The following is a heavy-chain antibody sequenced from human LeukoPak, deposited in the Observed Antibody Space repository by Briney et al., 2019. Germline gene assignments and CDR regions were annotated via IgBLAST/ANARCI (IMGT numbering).Heavy chain of an antibody. CDR1: GGSISSGGYY. V-gene: IGHV4-31*03. Sequence: SETLSLTCTVSGGSISSGGYYWSWIRQHPGKGLEWIGYIYYSGSTYYNPSLKSRVTISVDTSKNQFSLKLSSVTAADTAVYYCARGPWYGWFDPWGQGTLSPSPQ. CDR2: IYYSGST. D-gene: IGHD6-13*01. J-gene: IGHJ5*02. CDR3: ARGPWYGWFDP.